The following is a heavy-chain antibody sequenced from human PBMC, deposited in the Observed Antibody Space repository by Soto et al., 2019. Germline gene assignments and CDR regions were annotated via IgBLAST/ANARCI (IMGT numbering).Heavy chain of an antibody. Sequence: PGGSLRLACAGSGFTFGDSYMSWIRQAPGKGLEWLSYISPGSRYPAYADSVKGRFTISRDNAKRSLYLQMMSLTAEDTAIYYCVRGGGGGLFDPWGQGTMVTVSS. D-gene: IGHD2-15*01. J-gene: IGHJ5*02. V-gene: IGHV3-11*06. CDR1: GFTFGDSY. CDR2: ISPGSRYP. CDR3: VRGGGGGLFDP.